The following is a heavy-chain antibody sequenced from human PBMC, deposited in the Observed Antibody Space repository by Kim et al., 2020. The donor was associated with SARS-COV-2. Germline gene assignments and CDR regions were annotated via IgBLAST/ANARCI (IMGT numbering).Heavy chain of an antibody. CDR3: ARVGGGIDAFDI. Sequence: EYGAAVKGRFTISRDDSKNSLYLQMNSLKTEDTAVYYCARVGGGIDAFDIWGQGTMVTVSS. V-gene: IGHV3-72*01. J-gene: IGHJ3*02. D-gene: IGHD2-15*01.